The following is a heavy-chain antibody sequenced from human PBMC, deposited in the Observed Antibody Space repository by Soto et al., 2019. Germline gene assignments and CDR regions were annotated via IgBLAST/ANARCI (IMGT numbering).Heavy chain of an antibody. Sequence: QVQLVESGGGVVQPGRSLRLSCAASGFTFSVHGMHWVRQAPGKGLGWVALISYDGTNKYYADSVKGRFTISRDNSKNTLYLEINSLRAEDTAVYYCAISPEDYNDDVMDVWGPGTTVTVSS. J-gene: IGHJ6*02. CDR1: GFTFSVHG. CDR3: AISPEDYNDDVMDV. CDR2: ISYDGTNK. V-gene: IGHV3-30*03.